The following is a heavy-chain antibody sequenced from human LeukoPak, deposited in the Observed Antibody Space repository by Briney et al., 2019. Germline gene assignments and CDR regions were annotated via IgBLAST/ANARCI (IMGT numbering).Heavy chain of an antibody. D-gene: IGHD4-23*01. J-gene: IGHJ3*02. V-gene: IGHV3-23*01. CDR3: AKEFSRAVVTRAFDI. CDR2: ISGSGSGT. Sequence: GGSLRLSCVGSGFTFSSYAMGWVRQAPGKGLEWVSGISGSGSGTYYADSVKGRFTISRDNFKNTLYIEMNSLRAEDTAVYYCAKEFSRAVVTRAFDIWGQGTTVTVSS. CDR1: GFTFSSYA.